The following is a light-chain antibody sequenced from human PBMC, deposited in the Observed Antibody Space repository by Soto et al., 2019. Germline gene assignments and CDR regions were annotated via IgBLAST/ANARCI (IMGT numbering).Light chain of an antibody. CDR3: QRYTSYPYT. CDR2: DAS. J-gene: IGKJ2*01. V-gene: IGKV1-5*01. CDR1: QSLSRW. Sequence: DIQMTQSPSTLSASVGDRVTITCRASQSLSRWLAWYQQKPGKVPKLLISDASNLESGVPSRFSGSGSGTEFTLTISCLQPDDFATYYCQRYTSYPYTFGPGTKLEIK.